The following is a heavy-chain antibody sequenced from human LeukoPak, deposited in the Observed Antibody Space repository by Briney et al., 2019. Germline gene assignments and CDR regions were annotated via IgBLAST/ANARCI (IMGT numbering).Heavy chain of an antibody. CDR1: GFTFSSYG. CDR2: ISYDGSNK. V-gene: IGHV3-30*18. J-gene: IGHJ4*02. D-gene: IGHD3-22*01. CDR3: AKDQGSGYYYFDY. Sequence: PGRSLRLSCAASGFTFSSYGMHWVRQAPGKGLEWLAVISYDGSNKYYADSVKGRFTISRDNSKNTLYLQMNSLRAEDTAVYYCAKDQGSGYYYFDYWGQGTLVTVSS.